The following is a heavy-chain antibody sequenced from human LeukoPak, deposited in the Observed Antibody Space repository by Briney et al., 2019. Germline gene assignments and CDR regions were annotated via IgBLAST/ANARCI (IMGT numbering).Heavy chain of an antibody. J-gene: IGHJ4*02. CDR2: INHSGST. V-gene: IGHV4-34*01. D-gene: IGHD6-19*01. Sequence: SETLSLTCAVYGGSFSGYYWSWIRQPPGKGLEWIGEINHSGSTNYNPSLKSRVTISVDTSKNQFSLKLSSVTAADTAVYYGARAWLVLFDYWGQGTLVTVSS. CDR3: ARAWLVLFDY. CDR1: GGSFSGYY.